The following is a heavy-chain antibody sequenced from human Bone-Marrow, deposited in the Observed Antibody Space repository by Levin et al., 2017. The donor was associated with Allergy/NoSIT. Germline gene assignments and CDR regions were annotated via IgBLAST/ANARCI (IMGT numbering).Heavy chain of an antibody. Sequence: GGSLRLSCAASGFNFRNYVIHWVRQAPGKGLEWVAVISHDGTNTYYLDSVKGRFTMSRDNPRNRLYLQMNRLRAEDTGVYYCAKGEDENNLWEPADKWGQGTLVIVSS. CDR2: ISHDGTNT. V-gene: IGHV3-30*18. J-gene: IGHJ4*02. D-gene: IGHD1-14*01. CDR1: GFNFRNYV. CDR3: AKGEDENNLWEPADK.